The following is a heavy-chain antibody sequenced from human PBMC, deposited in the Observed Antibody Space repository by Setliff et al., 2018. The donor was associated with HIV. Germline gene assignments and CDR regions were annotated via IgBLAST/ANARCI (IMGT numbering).Heavy chain of an antibody. V-gene: IGHV1-24*01. CDR2: FDPADGET. D-gene: IGHD3-10*01. CDR1: GYTLSELS. Sequence: ASVKVSCKVSGYTLSELSMHWVRQAPGKGLEWMGGFDPADGETIYAQQFQGRVTMTEDTSTDTAYMELRSLRSEDTAVYYCWFGEPVGPFDIWGQGTRVTVSS. CDR3: WFGEPVGPFDI. J-gene: IGHJ3*02.